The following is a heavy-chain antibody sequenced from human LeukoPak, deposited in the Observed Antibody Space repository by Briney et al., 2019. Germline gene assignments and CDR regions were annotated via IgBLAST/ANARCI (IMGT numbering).Heavy chain of an antibody. CDR3: ARDYYYDSSGYYSNWFDP. J-gene: IGHJ5*02. Sequence: PSETLSLTCAVYGGSLSGYYWSWIRQPPGKGLEWIGEINHSGSTNYNPSLKSRVTISVDTSKNQFSLKLSSVTAADTAVYYCARDYYYDSSGYYSNWFDPWGQGTLVTVSS. V-gene: IGHV4-34*01. CDR2: INHSGST. D-gene: IGHD3-22*01. CDR1: GGSLSGYY.